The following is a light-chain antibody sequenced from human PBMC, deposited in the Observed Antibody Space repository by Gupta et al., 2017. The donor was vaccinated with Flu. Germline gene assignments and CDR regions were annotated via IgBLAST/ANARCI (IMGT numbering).Light chain of an antibody. J-gene: IGKJ2*03. CDR2: KAS. Sequence: DIQMTQSPSTLSASVGDRVTITCRAGQSISSWLAWYQQKPGKAPKLLIYKASSLESGVPSRFSGSGSGTEFTLTISSLQPDDFATYYCQQENSYPYSFGQGTKMEIK. V-gene: IGKV1-5*03. CDR1: QSISSW. CDR3: QQENSYPYS.